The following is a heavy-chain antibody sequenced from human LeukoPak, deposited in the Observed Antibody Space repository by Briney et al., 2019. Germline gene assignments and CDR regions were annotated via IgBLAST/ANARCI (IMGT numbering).Heavy chain of an antibody. D-gene: IGHD3-22*01. V-gene: IGHV4-59*02. CDR1: GGSVTSHY. CDR3: VRSVDYFDNTGPHMMFDY. J-gene: IGHJ4*02. Sequence: SETLPLTCNVSGGSVTSHYWNWIRRPPGKGLEWIGYLYHTGITKYNPSLKSRVSMSVDTSKNQFFLKVNSVTAADTAVYHCVRSVDYFDNTGPHMMFDYWGQGSLVTVYS. CDR2: LYHTGIT.